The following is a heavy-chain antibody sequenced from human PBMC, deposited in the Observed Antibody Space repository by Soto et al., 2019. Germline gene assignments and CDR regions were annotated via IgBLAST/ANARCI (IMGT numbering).Heavy chain of an antibody. D-gene: IGHD3-9*01. Sequence: QVQLVESGGGVVQPGRSLRLSCAASGFTFSSYDIHWVRQTPGKGLEWVAVIRYDGSNKYYGDSVKGRFIISRDNSKNTVYLQMNSLRAGDTAVYYCATDRGDYNSSPDYWGQGTLVTVSS. V-gene: IGHV3-33*01. CDR2: IRYDGSNK. CDR3: ATDRGDYNSSPDY. J-gene: IGHJ4*02. CDR1: GFTFSSYD.